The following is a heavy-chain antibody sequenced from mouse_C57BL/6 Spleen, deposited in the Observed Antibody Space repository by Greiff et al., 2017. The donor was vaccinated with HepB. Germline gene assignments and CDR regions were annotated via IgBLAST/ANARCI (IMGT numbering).Heavy chain of an antibody. CDR1: GYSITSGYG. CDR2: ISYSGST. J-gene: IGHJ2*01. Sequence: EVQLQQSGPGLVKPSQSLSLTCTVPGYSITSGYGWNWIRQFPGNKLEWMGYISYSGSTNYNPSLKSRISITRDTSKNQFFLQLNSVTTEDTATYYCARTARIKYWGQGTTLTVAS. V-gene: IGHV3-2*02. CDR3: ARTARIKY. D-gene: IGHD1-2*01.